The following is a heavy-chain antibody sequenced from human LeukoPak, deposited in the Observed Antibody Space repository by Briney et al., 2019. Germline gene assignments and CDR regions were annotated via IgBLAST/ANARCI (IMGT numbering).Heavy chain of an antibody. CDR2: ISYDGSNK. CDR1: GFTFSSYG. J-gene: IGHJ4*02. D-gene: IGHD3-16*02. V-gene: IGHV3-30*18. Sequence: PGRSLRLSCAASGFTFSSYGMHWVRQAPGKGLEWVAVISYDGSNKYYADSVKGRFTISRDNSKNTLYLQMNSLRAEDTAVYYCAKVGLITFGGVIGNFDSWGQGTLVTVSS. CDR3: AKVGLITFGGVIGNFDS.